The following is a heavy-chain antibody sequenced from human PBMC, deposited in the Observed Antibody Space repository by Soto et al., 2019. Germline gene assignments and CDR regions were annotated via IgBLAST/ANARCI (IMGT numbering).Heavy chain of an antibody. V-gene: IGHV3-30*03. J-gene: IGHJ3*02. Sequence: GGSLRLSCAASGFTFSSYGMHWVRQAPGKGLEWVAVISYDGSNKYYADSVKGRFTISRDNSKNTLYLQMNSLRAEDTAVYYCARNLRGAVAGSDAFDIWGQGTMVTVSS. CDR3: ARNLRGAVAGSDAFDI. D-gene: IGHD6-19*01. CDR2: ISYDGSNK. CDR1: GFTFSSYG.